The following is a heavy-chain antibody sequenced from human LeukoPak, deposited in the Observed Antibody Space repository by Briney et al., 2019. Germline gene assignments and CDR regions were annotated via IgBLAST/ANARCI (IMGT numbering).Heavy chain of an antibody. CDR2: IGIAADT. D-gene: IGHD2-15*01. J-gene: IGHJ4*02. Sequence: SGGSLRLSCAASGFAFSSYDMHWVRQATGKGLECVSGIGIAADTYYAGSVKGRFTISRDNVKNSLYLQMNSLRAGDTAVYYCVRAVYCSGGSCTLLPPLWGQGALVTVSS. V-gene: IGHV3-13*04. CDR1: GFAFSSYD. CDR3: VRAVYCSGGSCTLLPPL.